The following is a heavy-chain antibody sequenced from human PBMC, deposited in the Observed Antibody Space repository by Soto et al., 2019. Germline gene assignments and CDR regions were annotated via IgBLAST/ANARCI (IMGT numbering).Heavy chain of an antibody. Sequence: EVQLLESGGGLAQPGGSLRLSCVASGFTFSNYAMSWVRQAPGKGLEWVSTISGPGETTFYADSVNGRFTISRDNSKTTLYLQVSSLRAEDTAVYYCAKDFIPKNWVHDPFDIWGQVTMVTVSS. CDR2: ISGPGETT. V-gene: IGHV3-23*01. CDR3: AKDFIPKNWVHDPFDI. CDR1: GFTFSNYA. J-gene: IGHJ3*02. D-gene: IGHD7-27*01.